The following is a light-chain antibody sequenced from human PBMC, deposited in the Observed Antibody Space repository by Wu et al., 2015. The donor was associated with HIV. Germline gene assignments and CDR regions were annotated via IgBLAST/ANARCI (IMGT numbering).Light chain of an antibody. J-gene: IGKJ1*01. V-gene: IGKV3-20*01. Sequence: EIVLTQSPDTLSLSPGERATISCRASQNVIGTSLAWYQVKLGQAPRLLIHGASTRATGVPDRFSGGGSGTDFTLTISGLEPEDFAIYFCQHYDTSPFWAFGQGTKVEVK. CDR1: QNVIGTS. CDR3: QHYDTSPFWA. CDR2: GAS.